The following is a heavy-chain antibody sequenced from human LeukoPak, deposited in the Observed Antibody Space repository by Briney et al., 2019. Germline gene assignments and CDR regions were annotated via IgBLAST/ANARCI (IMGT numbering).Heavy chain of an antibody. J-gene: IGHJ3*02. CDR1: GYTFSVYY. Sequence: ASVKVSCKTSGYTFSVYYIHWVRQAPGQGLEWMGWINPNSGGTIYGQKFQGRVTMARDTSISTAYMELSRLRSDDTAVYYCARVSSTTRRHDAFDIWGQGTMVTVSS. V-gene: IGHV1-2*02. CDR2: INPNSGGT. CDR3: ARVSSTTRRHDAFDI. D-gene: IGHD1-1*01.